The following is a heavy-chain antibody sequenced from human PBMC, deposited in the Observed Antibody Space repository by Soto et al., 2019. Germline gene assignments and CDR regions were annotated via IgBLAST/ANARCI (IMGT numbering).Heavy chain of an antibody. CDR3: ARDDTYYDSSGYSQLDY. Sequence: SVKVSCKASGGTFSSYAISWVRQAPGQGLEWMGGIIPIFGTANYAQKFQGRVTITADESTSTAYMELSSLRSEDTAVYYCARDDTYYDSSGYSQLDYWGQGTLVAVSS. CDR2: IIPIFGTA. J-gene: IGHJ4*02. D-gene: IGHD3-22*01. V-gene: IGHV1-69*13. CDR1: GGTFSSYA.